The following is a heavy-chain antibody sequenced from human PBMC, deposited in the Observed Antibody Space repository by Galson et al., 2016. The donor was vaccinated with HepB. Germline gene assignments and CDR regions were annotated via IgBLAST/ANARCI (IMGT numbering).Heavy chain of an antibody. V-gene: IGHV3-48*01. Sequence: SLRLSCAASEFLIGDFTMNWVRQAPGKGLKWISYISSGSNTMYYADSVRGRFIISRDNVKNSVYLQMNSLRGEDTATYYCVRGQKRGNPYHGLDLWGQGTTVIVSS. CDR3: VRGQKRGNPYHGLDL. CDR2: ISSGSNTM. CDR1: EFLIGDFT. J-gene: IGHJ6*02.